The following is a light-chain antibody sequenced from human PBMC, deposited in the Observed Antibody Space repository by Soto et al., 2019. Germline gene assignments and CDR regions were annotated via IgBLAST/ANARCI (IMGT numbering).Light chain of an antibody. CDR2: LEGSGSY. J-gene: IGLJ1*01. V-gene: IGLV4-60*02. Sequence: QPVLTQSSSASASLGSSVSLTCTLSSGHSSYIIAWHQQQPGKAPRYLMKLEGSGSYNKGSGVPDRFSGSSSGADRYLTISNLQFEDGAAYYCETWDSNTYVFGTGTKLTVL. CDR3: ETWDSNTYV. CDR1: SGHSSYI.